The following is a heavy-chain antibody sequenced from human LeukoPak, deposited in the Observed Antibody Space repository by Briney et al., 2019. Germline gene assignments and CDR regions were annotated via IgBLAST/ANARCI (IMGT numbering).Heavy chain of an antibody. CDR2: MNPNSGNT. D-gene: IGHD3-10*01. J-gene: IGHJ4*02. V-gene: IGHV1-8*01. Sequence: ASVKVSCKASGYTFTSYDINWVRQATGQGLEWMGWMNPNSGNTGYAQKFQGRVTMTRNTSISTAYMELSSLRSEDTAVYYCARGGYYYGSGSSSTPFDYWGQGTLVTVSS. CDR3: ARGGYYYGSGSSSTPFDY. CDR1: GYTFTSYD.